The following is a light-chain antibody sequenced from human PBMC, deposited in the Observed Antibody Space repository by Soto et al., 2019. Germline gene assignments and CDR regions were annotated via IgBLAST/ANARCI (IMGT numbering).Light chain of an antibody. J-gene: IGKJ2*01. CDR1: ETVDGW. Sequence: DVQLTQSPSTVSAFVGDRVTITCRDSETVDGWLAWYQQKPGKAPNLLISEASTLQSGVSSRFSGSGSETDFTLTVSSLQPADSATYYCQQYSSYPYTFGQGTRLEIK. CDR2: EAS. V-gene: IGKV1-5*03. CDR3: QQYSSYPYT.